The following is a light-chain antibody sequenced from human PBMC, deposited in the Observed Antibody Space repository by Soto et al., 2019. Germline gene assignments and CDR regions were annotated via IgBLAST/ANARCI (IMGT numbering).Light chain of an antibody. CDR3: SSYTSSSSDV. Sequence: HSVLTQPASVSGSPGQSITISCTGTSSDVGGYNYVSWYQQHPGKAPKLMIYDVSNRPSGISNRFSGSKSGNTASLTISGLQAEDEADYHCSSYTSSSSDVFGTGTKLTVL. CDR2: DVS. V-gene: IGLV2-14*03. J-gene: IGLJ1*01. CDR1: SSDVGGYNY.